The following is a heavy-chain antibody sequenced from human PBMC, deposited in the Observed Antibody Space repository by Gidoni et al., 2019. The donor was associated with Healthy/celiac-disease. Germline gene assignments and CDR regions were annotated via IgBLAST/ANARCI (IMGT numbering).Heavy chain of an antibody. CDR1: GGSISSSY. CDR2: IYYSGST. CDR3: AREGDYFGGHNWFDP. J-gene: IGHJ5*02. V-gene: IGHV4-59*01. Sequence: QVQLQESGPGLAKPSETLSLTCTVSGGSISSSYWSWIRQPPGKGLEWIGYIYYSGSTNYNPSLQSRVTISVDTSKNQFSLKLSSVTAADTAVYYCAREGDYFGGHNWFDPWGQGTLVTVSS. D-gene: IGHD5-12*01.